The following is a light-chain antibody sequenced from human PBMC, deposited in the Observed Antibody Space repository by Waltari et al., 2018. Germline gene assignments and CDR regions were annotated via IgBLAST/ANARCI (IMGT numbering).Light chain of an antibody. V-gene: IGKV3D-7*01. CDR1: LSVSTSY. CDR3: QQGHSIPYS. Sequence: EIVLTQSPTSMAVSQGERVTISYTASLSVSTSYLHWYQQKPGFPPRLLVYRISSLASGVPARFSGSGSGTSYTLTISSMEAEDAANYYCQQGHSIPYSFGQGTKVEIK. CDR2: RIS. J-gene: IGKJ2*03.